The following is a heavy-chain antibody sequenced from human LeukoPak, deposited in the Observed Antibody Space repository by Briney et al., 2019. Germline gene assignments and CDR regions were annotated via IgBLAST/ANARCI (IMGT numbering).Heavy chain of an antibody. D-gene: IGHD3-10*01. Sequence: SETLSLTCTVSGGSISIDTFYWGWIRQPPGKGLEWIGSIYYSGNTYYNPSVEARVTISVDTSKNQFSLRLSSVTAADTAVYYCARAVRSMVRGVINYYGMDVWGQGTTVTVSS. CDR3: ARAVRSMVRGVINYYGMDV. J-gene: IGHJ6*02. CDR2: IYYSGNT. V-gene: IGHV4-39*07. CDR1: GGSISIDTFY.